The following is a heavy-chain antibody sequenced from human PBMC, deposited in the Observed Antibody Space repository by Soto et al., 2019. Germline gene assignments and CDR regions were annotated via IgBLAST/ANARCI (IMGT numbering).Heavy chain of an antibody. J-gene: IGHJ6*02. CDR2: IDPSDSYT. D-gene: IGHD2-2*02. CDR3: ARYCTSNPCYTGSYYYGMDV. V-gene: IGHV5-10-1*01. CDR1: GYSFTSYW. Sequence: RKISCKGSGYSFTSYWISWVRQMPGKGLEWMGRIDPSDSYTNYSPSFQGHVTISADKSISTAYLQWSSLEASDTAMYYCARYCTSNPCYTGSYYYGMDVWGQGTTVTVSS.